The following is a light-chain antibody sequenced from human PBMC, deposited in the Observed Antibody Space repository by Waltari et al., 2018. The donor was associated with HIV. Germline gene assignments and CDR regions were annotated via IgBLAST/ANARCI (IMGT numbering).Light chain of an antibody. CDR1: ESVLSSSNNVNY. CDR2: EAS. J-gene: IGKJ5*01. V-gene: IGKV4-1*01. CDR3: QQYYSTPT. Sequence: DIVLTQSSETLSVSLGERAAIHCKSGESVLSSSNNVNYFAWSQQRPGQPPTLLFSEASSRSSGVPARFTASGSRTDFTLTIDDLQADDVAVYFCQQYYSTPTFGRGTQLV.